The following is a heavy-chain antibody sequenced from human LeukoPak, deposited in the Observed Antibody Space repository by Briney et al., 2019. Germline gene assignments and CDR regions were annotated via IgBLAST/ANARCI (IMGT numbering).Heavy chain of an antibody. D-gene: IGHD3-10*01. CDR2: ISYDGSNK. Sequence: GGSLRLSCAASGFTFSSYGMHWVRQAPGKGLEWVAVISYDGSNKYYADSVKGRFTISRDNSKNTLYLQMNSLRAGDTAVYYCARALDRITMVPGYWGQGTLVTVSS. V-gene: IGHV3-30*03. CDR1: GFTFSSYG. J-gene: IGHJ4*02. CDR3: ARALDRITMVPGY.